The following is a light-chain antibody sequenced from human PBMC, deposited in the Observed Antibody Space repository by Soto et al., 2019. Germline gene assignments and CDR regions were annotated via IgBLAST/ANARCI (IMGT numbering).Light chain of an antibody. J-gene: IGKJ1*01. CDR3: QQYNNWPRT. CDR1: QSVSSN. CDR2: DSS. Sequence: EVVVTQSPATLSVSPGERATLSCRASQSVSSNLAWYQQKPGQAPRLLIYDSSTRTTGIPARFSGSGSGTEFTLTIDSLQSEDFAVYYCQQYNNWPRTFGQGTKVDIK. V-gene: IGKV3-15*01.